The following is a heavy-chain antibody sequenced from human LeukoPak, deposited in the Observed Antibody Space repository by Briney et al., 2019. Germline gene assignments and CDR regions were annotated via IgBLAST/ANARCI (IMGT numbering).Heavy chain of an antibody. V-gene: IGHV1-69*05. CDR1: GGTFSSYA. J-gene: IGHJ6*03. CDR3: ARAPAPYCSSTSCLLYYYYYYYMDV. CDR2: IIPIFGTA. Sequence: ASVKVSCTASGGTFSSYAISWVRQAPGQGLEWMGGIIPIFGTANYAQKFQGRVTITTDESTITAYMELSSLRSEDTAVYYCARAPAPYCSSTSCLLYYYYYYYMDVWGKGNTGTVSS. D-gene: IGHD2-2*01.